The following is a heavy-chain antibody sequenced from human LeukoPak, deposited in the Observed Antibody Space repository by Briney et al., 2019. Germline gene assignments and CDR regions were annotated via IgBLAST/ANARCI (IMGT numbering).Heavy chain of an antibody. J-gene: IGHJ4*02. Sequence: SGGSLRLSCAASGFSISNDWMSWVRQAPGKGLEWVARVKSRSAGETTDYAAPVKGRFTILRDDSKNTLYLQMNSLKTEDTAVYYCTLIQGWGSGSYYRDFWGQGTLVTVSS. V-gene: IGHV3-15*01. D-gene: IGHD3-10*01. CDR2: VKSRSAGETT. CDR1: GFSISNDW. CDR3: TLIQGWGSGSYYRDF.